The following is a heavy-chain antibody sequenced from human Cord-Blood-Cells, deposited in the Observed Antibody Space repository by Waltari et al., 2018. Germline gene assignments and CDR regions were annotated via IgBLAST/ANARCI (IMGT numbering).Heavy chain of an antibody. CDR2: IYYSGST. D-gene: IGHD1-20*01. CDR3: ARTNNWNYVDY. J-gene: IGHJ4*02. V-gene: IGHV4-59*11. CDR1: GGSISSHY. Sequence: QVQLQESGPGLVKPSETLSLTCPVSGGSISSHYCGWIRPPPGKGLEWFGYIYYSGSTNYNPSLKSRVTISVDTSKNQFSLKLSSVTAADTAVYYCARTNNWNYVDYWGQGTLVTVSS.